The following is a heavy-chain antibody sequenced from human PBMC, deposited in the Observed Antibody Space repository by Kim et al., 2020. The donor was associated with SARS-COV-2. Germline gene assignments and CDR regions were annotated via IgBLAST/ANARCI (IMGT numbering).Heavy chain of an antibody. D-gene: IGHD2-8*01. CDR3: ARGSMATYDY. Sequence: GNTKSSQKFQGRVTITRDTVTSTVYMELSNLTSEDTAVYYCARGSMATYDYWGQGTLVPVSS. CDR2: GNT. V-gene: IGHV1-3*01. J-gene: IGHJ4*02.